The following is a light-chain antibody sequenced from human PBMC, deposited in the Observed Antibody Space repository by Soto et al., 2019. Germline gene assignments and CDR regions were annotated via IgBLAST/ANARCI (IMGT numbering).Light chain of an antibody. V-gene: IGKV1-5*01. CDR1: QSISSW. Sequence: DIQMTQSPSTLSASVGDRVTITCRASQSISSWLAWYQQKLGRAPKLLIYDASSLQSGVPSRFGGSGSGTDFTRTITSLRPDDCATYYCQHYSLYSPWTFGQGTKVDIK. CDR3: QHYSLYSPWT. J-gene: IGKJ1*01. CDR2: DAS.